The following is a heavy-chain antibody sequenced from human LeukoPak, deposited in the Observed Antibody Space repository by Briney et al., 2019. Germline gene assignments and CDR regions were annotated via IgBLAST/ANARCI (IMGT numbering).Heavy chain of an antibody. J-gene: IGHJ4*02. D-gene: IGHD6-13*01. Sequence: SVTLSLTCAVYGGSFSGYYWSWIRQPPGKGLEWIGEINHSGSTNYNPSLKSRVTISVDTSKNQFSLKLSSVTAADTAVYYCARAAAGFDYWGQGTLVTVSS. CDR1: GGSFSGYY. CDR2: INHSGST. CDR3: ARAAAGFDY. V-gene: IGHV4-34*01.